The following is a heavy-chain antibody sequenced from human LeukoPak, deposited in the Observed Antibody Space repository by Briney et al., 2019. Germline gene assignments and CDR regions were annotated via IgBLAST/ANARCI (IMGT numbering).Heavy chain of an antibody. J-gene: IGHJ6*02. Sequence: PGGSLRLSCAASGFTFSGYWMHWVRQGPGKGLVWVSRMNSDGSSTSYADSVKGRFTISRVNAKNTLYLQMNSLRAEDTAVYYCARGGEYYYGMDVWGQGTTVTVSS. CDR2: MNSDGSST. CDR1: GFTFSGYW. D-gene: IGHD3-10*01. CDR3: ARGGEYYYGMDV. V-gene: IGHV3-74*01.